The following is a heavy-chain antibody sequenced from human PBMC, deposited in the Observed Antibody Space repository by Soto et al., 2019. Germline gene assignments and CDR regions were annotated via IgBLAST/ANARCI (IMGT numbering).Heavy chain of an antibody. J-gene: IGHJ6*03. CDR2: INPSGGST. Sequence: ASVKVSCKASGYTFTSYYMHWVRQAPGQGLEWMGIINPSGGSTSYAQKFQGRVTMTRDTSTSTDYMELSSLRSEDTAVYYCARGEGGSGWNAPPTGYYYYMDVWGKGTTVTVSS. CDR1: GYTFTSYY. V-gene: IGHV1-46*03. CDR3: ARGEGGSGWNAPPTGYYYYMDV. D-gene: IGHD6-19*01.